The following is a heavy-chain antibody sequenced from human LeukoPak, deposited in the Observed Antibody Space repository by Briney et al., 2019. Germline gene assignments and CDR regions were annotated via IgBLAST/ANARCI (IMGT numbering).Heavy chain of an antibody. CDR1: GFTFSDYA. CDR2: IRSKAYGGTT. CDR3: TRAGFGYGSGGFDY. D-gene: IGHD3-10*01. J-gene: IGHJ4*02. Sequence: GGSLRLSCTASGFTFSDYAMSWFRQAPGKGLEWVGFIRSKAYGGTTEYAASVKGRFTISRDDSKSIAYLQMNSLKTEDTAVYYCTRAGFGYGSGGFDYWGQGTLVTVSS. V-gene: IGHV3-49*03.